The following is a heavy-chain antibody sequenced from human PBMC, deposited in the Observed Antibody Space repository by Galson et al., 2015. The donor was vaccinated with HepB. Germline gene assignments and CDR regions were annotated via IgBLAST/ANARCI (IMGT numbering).Heavy chain of an antibody. D-gene: IGHD5-12*01. J-gene: IGHJ6*02. CDR3: ARGGGYDHSCDMDV. Sequence: SLRLSCAASGFMFENYWMHWVRQAPGKGLERVANIQQNGYEKNYAESVRGRFTISRDNAENALYLQMNSLNVDDTAVYFCARGGGYDHSCDMDVWGQGATVTVSS. CDR1: GFMFENYW. CDR2: IQQNGYEK. V-gene: IGHV3-7*03.